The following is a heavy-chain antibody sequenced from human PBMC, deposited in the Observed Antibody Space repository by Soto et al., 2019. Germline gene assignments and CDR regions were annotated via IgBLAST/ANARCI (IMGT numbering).Heavy chain of an antibody. CDR2: VSQDGTA. V-gene: IGHV3-23*01. CDR3: AKDMRPDGVWDFDY. CDR1: GFTFSTYT. Sequence: VQLLESGGGLAQPGGSLRLSCAASGFTFSTYTMAWVRQAPGRGPARVAGVSQDGTAPYADSVKGRFTISRDNSRDTVYLQMITLGGEDTAVYYCAKDMRPDGVWDFDYWGQGSLVTGSS. J-gene: IGHJ4*02. D-gene: IGHD4-17*01.